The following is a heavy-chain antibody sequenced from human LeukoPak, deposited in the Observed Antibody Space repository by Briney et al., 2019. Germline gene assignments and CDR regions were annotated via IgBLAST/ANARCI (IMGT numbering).Heavy chain of an antibody. V-gene: IGHV4-59*01. Sequence: SETLSLTYTVSGGSISSYYWSWIRQPPGKGLEWIGYIYYSGSTNYNPSLKSRVAISVDTSKNQFSLKLSSVTAADTAVYYCARHSDSSGYYSAFDYWGQGTLVTVSS. D-gene: IGHD3-22*01. J-gene: IGHJ4*02. CDR1: GGSISSYY. CDR2: IYYSGST. CDR3: ARHSDSSGYYSAFDY.